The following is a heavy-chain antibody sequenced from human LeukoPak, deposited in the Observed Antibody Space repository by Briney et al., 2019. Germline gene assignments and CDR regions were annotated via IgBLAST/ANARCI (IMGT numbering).Heavy chain of an antibody. CDR3: ARGGTNCSGGRCPLNWFDT. D-gene: IGHD2-15*01. V-gene: IGHV4-4*07. CDR2: IYTSGST. Sequence: SETLSLTCTVSGGSISSYYWSWIRQPAGKGLEWIGRIYTSGSTNYNPSLKSRVTMSVDTSKNQFSLKLSSVTAADTAVYYCARGGTNCSGGRCPLNWFDTWGQGTLVTVSA. J-gene: IGHJ5*02. CDR1: GGSISSYY.